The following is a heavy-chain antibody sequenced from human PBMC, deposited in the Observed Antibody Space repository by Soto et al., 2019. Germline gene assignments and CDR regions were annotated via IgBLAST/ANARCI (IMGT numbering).Heavy chain of an antibody. J-gene: IGHJ5*02. Sequence: PSETLSLTCTVSAGSISDYYWSWIRQPPGKGLEWVGYVYYTGTSTYNPSLKSRVAMSVDTSKKQISLRLTSVTAADTAVYYCAREFSRWFDPWGQGTLVTVSS. CDR2: VYYTGTS. CDR3: AREFSRWFDP. CDR1: AGSISDYY. V-gene: IGHV4-59*01.